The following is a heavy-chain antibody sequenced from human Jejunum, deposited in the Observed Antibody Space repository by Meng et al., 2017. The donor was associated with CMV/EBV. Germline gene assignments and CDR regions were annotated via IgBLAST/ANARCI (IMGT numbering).Heavy chain of an antibody. CDR1: GFTFDTYV. CDR3: AKDWISLYGPTSSDY. CDR2: ISGSGETP. Sequence: GFTFDTYVMTWFRQAPGKGLEWVSSISGSGETPYYADSVQGRFTISRDNSRNTVFLQMDGLRVDDTAVYFCAKDWISLYGPTSSDYWGQGTLVTVSS. D-gene: IGHD4-17*01. V-gene: IGHV3-23*01. J-gene: IGHJ4*02.